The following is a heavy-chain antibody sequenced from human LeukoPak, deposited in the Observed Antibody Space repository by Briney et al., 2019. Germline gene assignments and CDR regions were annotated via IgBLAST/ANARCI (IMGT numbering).Heavy chain of an antibody. V-gene: IGHV3-30*04. CDR1: GFTFSSYA. D-gene: IGHD3-10*01. J-gene: IGHJ5*02. CDR2: ISYDGSNK. CDR3: ASSASGSDWFDP. Sequence: PGRSLRLSCAASGFTFSSYAMHWVRQAPGKGLEWVAVISYDGSNKYYADSVKGRFTISRDNSKNTLYRQMNSLRAEDAAVYYCASSASGSDWFDPWGEGTLVTVSS.